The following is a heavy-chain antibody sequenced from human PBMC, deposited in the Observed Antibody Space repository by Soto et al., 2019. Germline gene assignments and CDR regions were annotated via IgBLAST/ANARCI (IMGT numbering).Heavy chain of an antibody. J-gene: IGHJ5*02. V-gene: IGHV4-34*01. CDR1: GGSFSGYY. CDR2: INHSGST. CDR3: ARGRYCSSTSCRNWFDP. D-gene: IGHD2-2*01. Sequence: QVQLQQWGAGLLKPSETLSLTCAVYGGSFSGYYWSWMRQPPGKGLEWIGEINHSGSTNYNPSLKSRVTISVDTSKNQFSLKLSSVTAADTAVYYCARGRYCSSTSCRNWFDPWGQGTLVTVSS.